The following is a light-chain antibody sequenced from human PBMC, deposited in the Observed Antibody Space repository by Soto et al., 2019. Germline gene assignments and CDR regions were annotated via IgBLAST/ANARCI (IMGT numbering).Light chain of an antibody. J-gene: IGKJ2*01. CDR2: WAS. Sequence: DIVMTQSPDSLAVSLGERATINCKSSQSVLYNSNNMNYLAWYQLKPGQPPKLLISWASSRESGVPDRFSGTGSWTDFTLTISSLQADDVAVYYCQQDYSTHHFFGQGTKVEIK. CDR1: QSVLYNSNNMNY. CDR3: QQDYSTHHF. V-gene: IGKV4-1*01.